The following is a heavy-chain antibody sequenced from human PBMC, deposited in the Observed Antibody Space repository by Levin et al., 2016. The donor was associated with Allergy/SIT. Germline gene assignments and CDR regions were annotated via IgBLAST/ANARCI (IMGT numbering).Heavy chain of an antibody. V-gene: IGHV3-23*01. CDR2: ISGSGGST. Sequence: GESLKISCAASGFTFSSYAMSWVRQAPGKGLEWVSAISGSGGSTYYADSVKGRFTISRDNSKNTLYLQMNSLRAEDTAVYYCAKSGSRGYYYYMDVWGKGTTVTVSS. D-gene: IGHD2-2*01. CDR1: GFTFSSYA. J-gene: IGHJ6*03. CDR3: AKSGSRGYYYYMDV.